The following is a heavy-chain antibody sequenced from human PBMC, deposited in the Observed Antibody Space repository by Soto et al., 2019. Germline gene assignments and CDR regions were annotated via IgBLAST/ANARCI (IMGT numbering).Heavy chain of an antibody. D-gene: IGHD2-2*01. CDR2: IRSKACGGTT. Sequence: GGSLRLSCTASGFTFGDYAMSWVRQAPGKGLEWVGFIRSKACGGTTEYAASVKGRFTISRDDSKSIAYLQMNSLKTEDTAVYYCTVKGGYCSSTSCPYNWFDPWGQGTLVTVSS. V-gene: IGHV3-49*04. CDR3: TVKGGYCSSTSCPYNWFDP. J-gene: IGHJ5*02. CDR1: GFTFGDYA.